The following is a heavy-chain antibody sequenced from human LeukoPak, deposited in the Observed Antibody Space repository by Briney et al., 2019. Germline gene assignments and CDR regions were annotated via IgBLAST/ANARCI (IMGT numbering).Heavy chain of an antibody. V-gene: IGHV3-33*01. J-gene: IGHJ6*03. D-gene: IGHD6-6*01. CDR3: AREGYSSSSGGYYYYMYV. CDR2: IWYDGSNK. CDR1: GFTFSSYG. Sequence: GGSLRLSCAASGFTFSSYGMHWVSQAPGKGLEWVAVIWYDGSNKYYADSVKGRFTISRDNSKNTLYLQMNSLRAEDTAVYFCAREGYSSSSGGYYYYMYVWGKGTTVNVSS.